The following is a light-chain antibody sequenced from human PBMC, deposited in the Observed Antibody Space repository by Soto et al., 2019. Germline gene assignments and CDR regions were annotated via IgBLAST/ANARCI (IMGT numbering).Light chain of an antibody. J-gene: IGKJ5*01. V-gene: IGKV1-5*03. CDR1: QSISSW. CDR2: KAS. CDR3: QQYSTYPIT. Sequence: DIQMTQSPSTLSASVGDRVTITCRASQSISSWLAWYQQKPGKAPKLLIYKASHLENGVPSRFSGSGSGTEFTLTISSLQSDDFATYYCQQYSTYPITFGQGTRLEI.